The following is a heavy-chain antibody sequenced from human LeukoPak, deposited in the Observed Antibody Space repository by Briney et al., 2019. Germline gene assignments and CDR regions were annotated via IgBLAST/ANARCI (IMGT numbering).Heavy chain of an antibody. CDR1: GYTFTGYY. D-gene: IGHD1-7*01. CDR3: ARVGVGVSAITRTTEFDY. J-gene: IGHJ4*02. V-gene: IGHV1-2*02. Sequence: ASVKVSCKASGYTFTGYYMHWVRQAPGQGLEWMGWINPNSGGTNYAQKFQGRVTMTRDTSISTAYMELSRLRSDDTAVYYCARVGVGVSAITRTTEFDYWGQGTLVTVSS. CDR2: INPNSGGT.